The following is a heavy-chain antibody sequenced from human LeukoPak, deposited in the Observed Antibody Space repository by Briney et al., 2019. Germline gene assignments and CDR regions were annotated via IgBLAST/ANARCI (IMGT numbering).Heavy chain of an antibody. CDR3: AKSRGDSTSDYGLDV. J-gene: IGHJ6*02. CDR1: GFTFSGYA. CDR2: ISGSGGST. V-gene: IGHV3-23*01. D-gene: IGHD2-2*01. Sequence: GGSLRLSCAASGFTFSGYAMSWVRQAPGKGLKWVSAISGSGGSTYYADSVKGRFTISRDNSKNTLYLQMNSLRAEDTAIYYCAKSRGDSTSDYGLDVWGQGTTVTVFS.